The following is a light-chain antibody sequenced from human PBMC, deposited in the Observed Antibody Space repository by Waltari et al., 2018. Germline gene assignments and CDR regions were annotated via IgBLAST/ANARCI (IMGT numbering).Light chain of an antibody. CDR3: QHYVTTSS. V-gene: IGKV4-1*01. CDR1: QSVFAKSRVRNY. CDR2: LAS. J-gene: IGKJ3*01. Sequence: DIVLTQSPDSLAVSLGERATINCRSSQSVFAKSRVRNYLAWYQQKPGQSPKLLIYLASTRQSVVPYRFSGGGSATDFTLTINSLQAEDVAVYYCQHYVTTSSFCPGTKVEIK.